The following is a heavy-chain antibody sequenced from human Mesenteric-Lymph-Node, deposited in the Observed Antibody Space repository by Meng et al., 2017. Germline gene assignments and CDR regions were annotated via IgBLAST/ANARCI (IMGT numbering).Heavy chain of an antibody. D-gene: IGHD2-15*01. Sequence: GGSLRLSCATSGFTFSQYGIHWVRQAPGKGLEWVALIQSDGNSKFYANSVRGRFTISRDNSDNTVTLQMNSLIDDDTAIYHCARGGYGSHHGFDIWGQGTLVTVSS. CDR3: ARGGYGSHHGFDI. V-gene: IGHV3-33*05. CDR2: IQSDGNSK. J-gene: IGHJ3*02. CDR1: GFTFSQYG.